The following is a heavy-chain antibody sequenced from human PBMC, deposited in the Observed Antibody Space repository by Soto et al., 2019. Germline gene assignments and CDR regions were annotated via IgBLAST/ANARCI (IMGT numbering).Heavy chain of an antibody. V-gene: IGHV3-72*01. J-gene: IGHJ6*03. D-gene: IGHD2-2*01. CDR2: ARNKANGYTT. CDR1: GFIFSDHY. CDR3: AKIYCTGTSCALHYYYIDV. Sequence: EVQLVESGGGLVQPGGSLRLSCAASGFIFSDHYMDWVRQAPGEGLAWVGRARNKANGYTTEYAASVKGRFTISRDDSKNSVYLQMNSLKTEDTAVYYCAKIYCTGTSCALHYYYIDVWGKGTTVTVSS.